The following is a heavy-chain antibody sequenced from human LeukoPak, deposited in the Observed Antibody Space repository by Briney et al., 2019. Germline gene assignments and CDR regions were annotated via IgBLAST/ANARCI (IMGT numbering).Heavy chain of an antibody. CDR1: GFTFSNYW. CDR2: MNQDGSDT. V-gene: IGHV3-7*01. D-gene: IGHD2-21*01. Sequence: PGGSLRLSCAASGFTFSNYWMSWVRQAPGKRLEWVANMNQDGSDTYYVDPVKGRFTISRDNAKNSLYLQMNSLRADDTAVYYCVRDLTCCGGDCFWGQGTLVTVSS. J-gene: IGHJ4*02. CDR3: VRDLTCCGGDCF.